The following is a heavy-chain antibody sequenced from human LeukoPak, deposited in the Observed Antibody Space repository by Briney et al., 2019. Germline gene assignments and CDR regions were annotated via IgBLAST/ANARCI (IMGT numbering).Heavy chain of an antibody. CDR1: GFTFDDYA. Sequence: GGSLRLSCAASGFTFDDYAMHWVRQAPGEGLEGVSGISWNSGSIGYADSVKGRFTISRDNAKNSLYLQMNSLRAEDTALYYCAKGYCSSTSCRPNWFDPWGQGTLVTVSS. CDR3: AKGYCSSTSCRPNWFDP. J-gene: IGHJ5*02. V-gene: IGHV3-9*01. D-gene: IGHD2-2*01. CDR2: ISWNSGSI.